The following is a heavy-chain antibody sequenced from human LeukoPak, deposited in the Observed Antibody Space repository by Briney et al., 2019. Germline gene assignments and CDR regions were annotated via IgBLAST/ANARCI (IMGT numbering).Heavy chain of an antibody. CDR3: ARDIRNSGSYYSDY. CDR1: GGSIATYY. D-gene: IGHD3-10*01. CDR2: IYDSGST. V-gene: IGHV4-4*07. J-gene: IGHJ4*02. Sequence: SETLSLTCTVSGGSIATYYWSWIPQPAGKGLEWIGRIYDSGSTQYNPSLKSRVTMSVDRSRNQFSLKLSSVTVADTALYFCARDIRNSGSYYSDYWGRGTLVTVSS.